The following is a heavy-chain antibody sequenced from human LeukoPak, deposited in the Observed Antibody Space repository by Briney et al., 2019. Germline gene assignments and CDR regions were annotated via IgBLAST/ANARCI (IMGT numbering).Heavy chain of an antibody. V-gene: IGHV1-2*02. J-gene: IGHJ4*02. CDR1: GYTFTGYY. CDR2: IYPHTGAT. Sequence: ASVKVSCKASGYTFTGYYMHWVLQAPGQGLEWMGYIYPHTGATKYAQKFQGRVTMTRDTSISAAYMELSGLRSDDTAVYYCGTLLSNGPFDYWGQGSLVTVSS. CDR3: GTLLSNGPFDY.